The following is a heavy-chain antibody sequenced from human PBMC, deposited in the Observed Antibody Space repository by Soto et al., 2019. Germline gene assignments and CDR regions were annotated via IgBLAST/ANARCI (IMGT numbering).Heavy chain of an antibody. CDR1: RFTFSSYE. CDR2: ISSSGYTV. V-gene: IGHV3-48*03. CDR3: ARETIVVVVGDGMDV. Sequence: EVQLVESGGALAQPGGSLRLSCAASRFTFSSYEMNWVRQAPGKGLEWVSYISSSGYTVYYADSVRGRFTISRDNSKNTLYLQMNSLRAEDTAVYYCARETIVVVVGDGMDVWGQGTTVTVSS. D-gene: IGHD2-15*01. J-gene: IGHJ6*02.